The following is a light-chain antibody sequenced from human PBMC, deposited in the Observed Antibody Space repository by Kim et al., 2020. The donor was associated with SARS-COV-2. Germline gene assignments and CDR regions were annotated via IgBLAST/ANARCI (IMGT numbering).Light chain of an antibody. V-gene: IGKV3-15*01. CDR3: QNYNDWPPWT. Sequence: PGGRANVSLSASQTVGSHLAWYLQKPGLAPRLLSQDSSTRANGVPARFSCSASGTEFTLSIIILQSEDFAINYCQNYNDWPPWTFGQGTKLDIK. CDR1: QTVGSH. CDR2: DSS. J-gene: IGKJ1*01.